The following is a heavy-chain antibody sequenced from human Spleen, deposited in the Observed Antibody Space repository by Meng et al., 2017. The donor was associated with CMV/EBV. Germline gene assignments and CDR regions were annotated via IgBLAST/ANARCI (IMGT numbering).Heavy chain of an antibody. Sequence: GESLKISCVASEFTFSGYEMNWVRQAPGKGLEWISYIDTRGNSIYYADSVRGRFTVSRDNAKNSLFLQMSSLITEDTAFYYCAKDMKLARISNWGPYYFDSWGQGTLVTVSS. CDR2: IDTRGNSI. D-gene: IGHD7-27*01. J-gene: IGHJ4*02. CDR3: AKDMKLARISNWGPYYFDS. CDR1: EFTFSGYE. V-gene: IGHV3-48*03.